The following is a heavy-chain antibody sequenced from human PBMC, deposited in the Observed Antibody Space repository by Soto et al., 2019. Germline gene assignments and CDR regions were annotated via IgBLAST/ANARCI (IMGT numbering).Heavy chain of an antibody. Sequence: ASVKVSCKASGYTFTGYYMHWVRQAPGQGLEWMGWINPNSGGTNYAQKFQGRVTMTRDTSISTAYMELSRLRSDDTAVYYCARADIVVVPAAQLHYYGMDVWGQGTTVTASS. D-gene: IGHD2-2*01. CDR3: ARADIVVVPAAQLHYYGMDV. J-gene: IGHJ6*02. V-gene: IGHV1-2*02. CDR2: INPNSGGT. CDR1: GYTFTGYY.